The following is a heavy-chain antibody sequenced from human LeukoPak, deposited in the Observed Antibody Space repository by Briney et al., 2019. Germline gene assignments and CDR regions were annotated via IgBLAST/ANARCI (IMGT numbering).Heavy chain of an antibody. CDR1: GYTFTNYY. CDR3: ARGGKGNADGYNQALDY. D-gene: IGHD5-24*01. Sequence: ASVKVSREASGYTFTNYYIHWVRQAPGQGLEWMGIINPSGGSTTYAQEFQGRVIMTRDTSTSTVYMELSSLRSEDTAVYYCARGGKGNADGYNQALDYWGQGTLVTVSS. V-gene: IGHV1-46*01. CDR2: INPSGGST. J-gene: IGHJ4*02.